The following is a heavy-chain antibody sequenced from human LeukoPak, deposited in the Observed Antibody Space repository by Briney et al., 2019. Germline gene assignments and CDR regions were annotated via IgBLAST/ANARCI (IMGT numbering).Heavy chain of an antibody. Sequence: SETLSLTCTVSGASISSSTYYWGWIRQPPGKGLEWIGSIYSSGITYCNPSLKSRVTIFADTSKNQVSLQLSSVTAADTAVYYCAGRPAGYWGQGILVTVSS. J-gene: IGHJ4*02. CDR3: AGRPAGY. V-gene: IGHV4-39*01. CDR2: IYSSGIT. CDR1: GASISSSTYY.